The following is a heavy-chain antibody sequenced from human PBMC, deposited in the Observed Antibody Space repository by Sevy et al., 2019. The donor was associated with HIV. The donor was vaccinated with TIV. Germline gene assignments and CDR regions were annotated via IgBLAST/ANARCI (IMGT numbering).Heavy chain of an antibody. D-gene: IGHD6-6*01. CDR1: GYTFTSYD. CDR3: ARGVWGEQLVEYNWFDP. V-gene: IGHV1-8*01. CDR2: MNPNRGNT. J-gene: IGHJ5*02. Sequence: ASVKVSCKASGYTFTSYDINWVRQATGQGLEWMGWMNPNRGNTGYAQKFQGRVTMTRKTSISTAYMELSSLRSEDTAVYYCARGVWGEQLVEYNWFDPWGQGTLVTVSS.